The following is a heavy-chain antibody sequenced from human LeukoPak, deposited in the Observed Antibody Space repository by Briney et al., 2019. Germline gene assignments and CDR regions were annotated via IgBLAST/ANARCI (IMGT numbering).Heavy chain of an antibody. Sequence: GGSLRLSCAASGFTFSGSAMHWVRQAPGKGLEWVSSITSTSGDIYYADSVKGRFTISRDNAKNSLFLQMNSLRTEDTAVYYCARLGYYYETTSTLGDIWGQGTTVTVSS. D-gene: IGHD3-22*01. J-gene: IGHJ3*02. CDR2: ITSTSGDI. CDR1: GFTFSGSA. V-gene: IGHV3-21*04. CDR3: ARLGYYYETTSTLGDI.